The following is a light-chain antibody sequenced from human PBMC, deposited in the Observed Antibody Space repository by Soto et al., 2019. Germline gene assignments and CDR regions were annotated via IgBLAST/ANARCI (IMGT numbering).Light chain of an antibody. CDR3: QQYKNWPTWT. J-gene: IGKJ1*01. CDR2: GAS. V-gene: IGKV3-15*01. Sequence: EIVMTQSPATLSVPPGERATLSCRASQSVSTNFAWYQQRPCQAPRLLIYGASTRDTGVPARFTGSGSGTEFTLTISSLQSEDFAVYFCQQYKNWPTWTFGQGTKLDIK. CDR1: QSVSTN.